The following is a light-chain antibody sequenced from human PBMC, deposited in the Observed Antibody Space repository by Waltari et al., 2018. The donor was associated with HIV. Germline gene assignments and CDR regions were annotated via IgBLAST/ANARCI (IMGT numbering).Light chain of an antibody. Sequence: SYVLTQPPSVSMAPGQTARFTCWVYNLGRKRVQWYQQKPGQAPVLVIYDDSDRPSGIPERFSGANSGNTATLTISRVEAGDEADYYCQVWDSGIVVFGGGTKVTVL. CDR2: DDS. J-gene: IGLJ2*01. CDR3: QVWDSGIVV. CDR1: NLGRKR. V-gene: IGLV3-21*02.